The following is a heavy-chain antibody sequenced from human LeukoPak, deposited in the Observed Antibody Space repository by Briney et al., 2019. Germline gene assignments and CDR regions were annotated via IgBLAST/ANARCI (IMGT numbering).Heavy chain of an antibody. J-gene: IGHJ4*02. D-gene: IGHD4-11*01. CDR3: ARDYDY. CDR2: ISHGGGST. CDR1: GFIFSRYD. V-gene: IGHV3-23*01. Sequence: GGPLRLSCAASGFIFSRYDMRWVRQVPGKGLEWVSAISHGGGSTYYADSVKGRFTISRDNSKNTLYLQMSSLRAEDTAIYYCARDYDYWGQGILVSVSS.